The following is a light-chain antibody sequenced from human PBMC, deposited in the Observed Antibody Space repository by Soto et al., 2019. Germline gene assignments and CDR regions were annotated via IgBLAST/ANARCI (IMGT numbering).Light chain of an antibody. CDR3: QQSYNSPQT. CDR1: QTISSW. V-gene: IGKV1-5*03. J-gene: IGKJ1*01. CDR2: KAS. Sequence: DIPMTQSPSTLSGSVGDRVTITCRASQTISSWLAWYQQKPGKAPKLLIYKASTLKSGVPSRFSGSGSGTEFTLTISSLQPEDFATYSCQQSYNSPQTFGQGTKVEIK.